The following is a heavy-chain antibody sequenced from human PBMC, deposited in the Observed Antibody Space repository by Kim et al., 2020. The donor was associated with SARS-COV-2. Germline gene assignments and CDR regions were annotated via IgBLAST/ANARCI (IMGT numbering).Heavy chain of an antibody. D-gene: IGHD3-16*02. J-gene: IGHJ3*02. V-gene: IGHV3-7*03. CDR1: GFTFSSYW. Sequence: GGSLRLSCAASGFTFSSYWMSWVRQAPGKGLEWVANIKQDGSEKYYVDSVKGRFTISRDNAKNSLYLQMNSLRAEDTAVYYCARTHSEYYDYVWGSYRYAAFDIWGQGTMVTVSS. CDR2: IKQDGSEK. CDR3: ARTHSEYYDYVWGSYRYAAFDI.